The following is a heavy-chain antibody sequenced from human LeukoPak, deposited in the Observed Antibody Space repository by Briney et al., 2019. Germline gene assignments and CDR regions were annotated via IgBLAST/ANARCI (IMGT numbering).Heavy chain of an antibody. D-gene: IGHD2-21*02. CDR2: IYSGGSA. CDR1: GFTVSTNH. J-gene: IGHJ4*02. CDR3: ARDLTYFDS. Sequence: GGSLRLSCAASGFTVSTNHMSWVRQAPGKGLEWVSLIYSGGSAYYTDSVKGRFTISRDNSKDTLYLQMNSLRVEDTAVYYCARDLTYFDSWGQGTLVTVSS. V-gene: IGHV3-53*01.